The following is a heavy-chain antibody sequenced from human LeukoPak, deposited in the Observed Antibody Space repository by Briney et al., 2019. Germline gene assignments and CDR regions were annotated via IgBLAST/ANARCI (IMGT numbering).Heavy chain of an antibody. V-gene: IGHV4-59*02. CDR3: ASSGGIDAFDI. J-gene: IGHJ3*02. CDR2: IYYSGST. Sequence: PSETLSLTCTVSGGSVSSDYWSWIRQPPGKGLVWIGYIYYSGSTNYNPSLKSRVTISVDTSKNQFSLKLSSVTAADTAVYYCASSGGIDAFDIWGQGTMVTVSS. D-gene: IGHD2-15*01. CDR1: GGSVSSDY.